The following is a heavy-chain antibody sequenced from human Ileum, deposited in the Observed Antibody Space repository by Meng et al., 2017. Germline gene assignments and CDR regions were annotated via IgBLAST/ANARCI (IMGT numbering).Heavy chain of an antibody. CDR2: IIPIFGTA. J-gene: IGHJ5*02. Sequence: QGQLVQSGAEVKKPGSSVKVSCKASGGTFSSYAISWVRQAPGQGLEWMGGIIPIFGTANYAQKFQGRVTITADKSTSTAYMELSSLRSEDTAVYYCARVELTDTAMGRGWFDPWGQGTLVTVSS. D-gene: IGHD5-18*01. V-gene: IGHV1-69*06. CDR1: GGTFSSYA. CDR3: ARVELTDTAMGRGWFDP.